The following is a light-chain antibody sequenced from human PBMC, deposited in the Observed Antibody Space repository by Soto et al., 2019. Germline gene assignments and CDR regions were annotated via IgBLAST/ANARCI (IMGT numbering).Light chain of an antibody. CDR2: DAS. V-gene: IGKV1-5*01. CDR1: QSISSW. J-gene: IGKJ1*01. CDR3: QQYNSYWK. Sequence: DVQMTQSPSTLSASVGDGVTITFRASQSISSWLAWYQQKPGKAPNLLIYDASSLESGVPSRFSGSGSGTEFTLTISSLQPDDFATYYCQQYNSYWKFGQGTKVDIK.